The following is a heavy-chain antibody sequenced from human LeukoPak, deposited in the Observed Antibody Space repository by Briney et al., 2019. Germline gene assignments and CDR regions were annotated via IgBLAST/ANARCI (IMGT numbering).Heavy chain of an antibody. J-gene: IGHJ4*02. D-gene: IGHD3-3*01. V-gene: IGHV3-11*01. CDR3: ARVRDTILPYYFDY. CDR2: ISSASFVI. Sequence: PGGSLRLSCEASGFTFSDYYMSWVRQAPGKGLEWISHISSASFVIDYGESVKGRTTISRDNAKSSLYLQMNSLTAEDTAVYYCARVRDTILPYYFDYWGQGILVTVSS. CDR1: GFTFSDYY.